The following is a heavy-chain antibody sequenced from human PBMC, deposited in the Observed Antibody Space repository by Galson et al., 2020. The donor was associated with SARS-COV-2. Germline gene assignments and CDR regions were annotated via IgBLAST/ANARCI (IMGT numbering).Heavy chain of an antibody. Sequence: ASVKVSCKASGYTFTSYGISSVRQAPGQGPEWMGWISAYNGNTNYAQKLQGRVTMTTDTSTSTAYMELRSLRSDDTAVYYCAREGGYYYDSSGLLDYWGQGTLVTVSS. CDR1: GYTFTSYG. D-gene: IGHD3-22*01. CDR3: AREGGYYYDSSGLLDY. J-gene: IGHJ4*02. CDR2: ISAYNGNT. V-gene: IGHV1-18*04.